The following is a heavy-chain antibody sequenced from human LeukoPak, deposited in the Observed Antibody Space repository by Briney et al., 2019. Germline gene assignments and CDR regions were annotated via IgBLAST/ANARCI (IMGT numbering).Heavy chain of an antibody. CDR3: ARVGDCSSTSWCGLEYFQH. CDR1: GGTFSSYA. CDR2: IIPIFGTA. J-gene: IGHJ1*01. V-gene: IGHV1-69*05. D-gene: IGHD2-2*01. Sequence: SVKVSCKASGGTFSSYAISWVRQAPGQGLEWMGGIIPIFGTANYAQKFQGSVTITTDESTSTAYMELSSLRSEDTAVYYCARVGDCSSTSWCGLEYFQHWGQGTLVTVSS.